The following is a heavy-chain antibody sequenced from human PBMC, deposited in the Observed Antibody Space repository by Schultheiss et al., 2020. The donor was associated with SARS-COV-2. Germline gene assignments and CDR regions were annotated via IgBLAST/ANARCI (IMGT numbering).Heavy chain of an antibody. CDR3: ARDLVDTATPTRYGMDV. CDR2: ISYDGSNK. CDR1: GFTFSSYA. D-gene: IGHD5-18*01. J-gene: IGHJ6*02. Sequence: GGSLRLSCAASGFTFSSYAMHWVRQAPGKGLEWVAVISYDGSNKYYADSVKGRFTISRDNSKNTLYLQMNSLRAEDTAVYYCARDLVDTATPTRYGMDVWGQGTTVTVSS. V-gene: IGHV3-30*07.